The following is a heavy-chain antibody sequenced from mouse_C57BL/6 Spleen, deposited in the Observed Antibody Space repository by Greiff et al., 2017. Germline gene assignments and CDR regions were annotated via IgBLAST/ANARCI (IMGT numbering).Heavy chain of an antibody. V-gene: IGHV7-3*01. J-gene: IGHJ1*03. CDR3: ARYPGSSYGYFGV. D-gene: IGHD1-1*01. Sequence: EVKLVESGGGLVQPGGSLSLSCAASGFTFTDYYMSWVRQPPGKALEWLGFIRNKANGYTTEYSASVKGRFTISRDNSQSILYLQMNALGAEDSATYYCARYPGSSYGYFGVWGTGTTVTVSS. CDR1: GFTFTDYY. CDR2: IRNKANGYTT.